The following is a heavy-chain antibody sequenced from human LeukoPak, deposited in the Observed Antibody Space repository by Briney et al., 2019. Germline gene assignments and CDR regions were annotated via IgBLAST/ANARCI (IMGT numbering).Heavy chain of an antibody. CDR2: IRSQGHGGTT. J-gene: IGHJ5*02. V-gene: IGHV3-49*03. Sequence: PGRSLRLSCTGSGFTFGDYYIYWLRQAPGKGPEWVGFIRSQGHGGTTEYAASVKGRFTISRDDSKSIAYLQMDSLKTDDTALYYCSGHRHSFNWFDPWGQGTLVTVSS. CDR1: GFTFGDYY. CDR3: SGHRHSFNWFDP. D-gene: IGHD5-18*01.